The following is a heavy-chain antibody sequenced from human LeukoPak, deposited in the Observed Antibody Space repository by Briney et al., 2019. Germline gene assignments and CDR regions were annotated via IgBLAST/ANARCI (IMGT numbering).Heavy chain of an antibody. CDR1: GGSISSSSYY. V-gene: IGHV4-39*01. J-gene: IGHJ5*02. D-gene: IGHD6-19*01. CDR2: IYYSGST. CDR3: ARIAVPNWFDP. Sequence: SETLSLTCTVSGGSISSSSYYWGWIRQPPGKGLEWIGSIYYSGSTYYNPSLKSRVTISVDTSKNQFSLKLSSVTAADTAVYYCARIAVPNWFDPWGQGTLVTVSS.